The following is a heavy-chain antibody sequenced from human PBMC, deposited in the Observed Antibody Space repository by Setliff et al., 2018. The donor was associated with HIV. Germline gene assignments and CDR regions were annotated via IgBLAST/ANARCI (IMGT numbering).Heavy chain of an antibody. CDR2: TNRDGSST. D-gene: IGHD1-26*01. CDR1: GFTFSSYW. J-gene: IGHJ3*01. CDR3: ARDLELGRPHEDAFDF. Sequence: PGGSLRLSCAASGFTFSSYWMHWVRQAPGKGLVWVSRTNRDGSSTTYADSVKGRFTISRDNARNTLYLQMNSLRVEDTAMYYCARDLELGRPHEDAFDFWGQGTMVTVSS. V-gene: IGHV3-74*01.